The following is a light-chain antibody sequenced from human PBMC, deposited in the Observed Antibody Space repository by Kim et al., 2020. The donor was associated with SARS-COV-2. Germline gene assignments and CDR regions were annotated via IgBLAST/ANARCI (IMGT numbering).Light chain of an antibody. J-gene: IGKJ4*01. CDR3: QQYSHWPLT. CDR1: QSVSSN. CDR2: GAS. Sequence: EIVMTQSPATLSVSPGERATLSCRASQSVSSNLAWYQQKPGQAPRLLIYGASTRATGIPGRFSGSGSGTEFTLTISSLQSEDLAVYYCQQYSHWPLTFGRGTKVDIK. V-gene: IGKV3-15*01.